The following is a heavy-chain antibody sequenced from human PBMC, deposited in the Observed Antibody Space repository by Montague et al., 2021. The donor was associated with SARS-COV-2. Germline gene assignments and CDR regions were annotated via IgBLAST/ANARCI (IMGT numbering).Heavy chain of an antibody. V-gene: IGHV4-59*01. CDR2: IYYSGST. D-gene: IGHD3-22*01. CDR1: GGSISNYY. Sequence: SETLSLTCTVSGGSISNYYWSWIRQPPGRGLGWTGYIYYSGSTDYSPSLKSRVTISLDTSKNQFSLKVTSVTAADTAVYYCARGGGYYNYGLDVWGPGTTVTVSS. CDR3: ARGGGYYNYGLDV. J-gene: IGHJ6*02.